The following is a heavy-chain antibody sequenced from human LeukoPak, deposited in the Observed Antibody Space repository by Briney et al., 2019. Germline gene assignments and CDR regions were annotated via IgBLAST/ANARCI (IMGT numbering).Heavy chain of an antibody. CDR1: GGSISSYY. Sequence: SETLSLTCTVSGGSISSYYWSWIRQPPGKGLEWLGYIYYSGRTNYNPSLKSRVTISVDTSKNQFSLKLSSVTAADTAVFYCARVVKGYCSSTSCHDAFDIWGQGTMVTVSS. V-gene: IGHV4-59*01. D-gene: IGHD2-2*01. J-gene: IGHJ3*02. CDR3: ARVVKGYCSSTSCHDAFDI. CDR2: IYYSGRT.